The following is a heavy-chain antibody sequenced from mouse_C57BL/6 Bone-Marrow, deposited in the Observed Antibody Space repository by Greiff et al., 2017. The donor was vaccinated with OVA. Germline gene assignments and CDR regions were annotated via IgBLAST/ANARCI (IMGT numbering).Heavy chain of an antibody. V-gene: IGHV1-81*01. CDR3: AKEGLYWYFDV. J-gene: IGHJ1*03. Sequence: QVQLKQSGAELARPGASVKLSCKASGYTFTSYGISWVKQRTGQGLEWIGEIYPRSGNTYYNEKFKGKATLTADKSSSTAYRGLRSLTSEDSAVYICAKEGLYWYFDVWGTGTTVTVSS. CDR1: GYTFTSYG. D-gene: IGHD3-3*01. CDR2: IYPRSGNT.